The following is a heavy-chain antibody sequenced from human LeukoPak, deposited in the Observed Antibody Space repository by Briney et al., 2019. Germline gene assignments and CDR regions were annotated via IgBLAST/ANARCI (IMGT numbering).Heavy chain of an antibody. CDR3: ARVHVVPAAIGYYYYYMDV. D-gene: IGHD2-2*01. Sequence: SVKVSCKASGGTFSSYAISWVRQAPGQGLGWMGGIIPIFGTANYAQKFQGRVTITTDESTSTAYMELSSLRSEDTAVYYCARVHVVPAAIGYYYYYMDVWGKGTTVTVSS. CDR1: GGTFSSYA. CDR2: IIPIFGTA. J-gene: IGHJ6*03. V-gene: IGHV1-69*05.